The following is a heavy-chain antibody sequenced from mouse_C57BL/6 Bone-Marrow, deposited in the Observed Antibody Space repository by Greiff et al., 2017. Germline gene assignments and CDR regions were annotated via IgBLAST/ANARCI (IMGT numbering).Heavy chain of an antibody. V-gene: IGHV1-81*01. CDR3: ARSSITTVAYWYFDV. CDR1: GYTFTSYG. D-gene: IGHD1-1*01. Sequence: VQLQQSGAELARPGASVKLSCKASGYTFTSYGISWVKQRTGRGLEWIGEIYPRSGNTYYNEKFKGKATLTADKSSSTAYMELRSLTSEDSAVYFCARSSITTVAYWYFDVWGTGTTVTVSS. CDR2: IYPRSGNT. J-gene: IGHJ1*03.